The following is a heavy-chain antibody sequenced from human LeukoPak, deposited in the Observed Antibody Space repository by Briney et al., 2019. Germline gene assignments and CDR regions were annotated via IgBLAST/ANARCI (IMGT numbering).Heavy chain of an antibody. CDR2: ISSSSSYI. CDR1: GFTFSSYS. CDR3: ARASLNLKLAFDI. D-gene: IGHD1-7*01. V-gene: IGHV3-21*01. Sequence: PGGSLRLSCAASGFTFSSYSMNWVRQAPGKGLEWVSSISSSSSYIYYADSVKGRFTISRDNAKNSLYLQMNSLRAEDTAVYYCARASLNLKLAFDIWGQGTMVTVSS. J-gene: IGHJ3*02.